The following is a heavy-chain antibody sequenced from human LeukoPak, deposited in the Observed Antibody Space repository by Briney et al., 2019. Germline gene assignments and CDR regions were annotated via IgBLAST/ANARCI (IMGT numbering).Heavy chain of an antibody. CDR3: ARDLRDTHQRYYYYGMDV. D-gene: IGHD2-2*01. CDR1: GYTFTGYY. J-gene: IGHJ6*02. V-gene: IGHV1-2*04. Sequence: ASVKVSCKASGYTFTGYYMHWVRQAPGQGLEWMGWINPNSGGTNYAQKFQGWVTMTRDTSISTAYMELSRLRSDDTAVYYCARDLRDTHQRYYYYGMDVWGQGTTVTVSS. CDR2: INPNSGGT.